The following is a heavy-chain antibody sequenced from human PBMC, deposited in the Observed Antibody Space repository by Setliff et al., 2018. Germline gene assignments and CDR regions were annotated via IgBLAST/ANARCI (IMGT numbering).Heavy chain of an antibody. D-gene: IGHD6-6*01. Sequence: PSETLSLTCTVSGDSISDASIMACIRQPPGKGLEFIGYIYYSGSTNYNPPLKSRVTISVDTSKNQFSLELTSVTAADAAVYYCARGRNIAARLFDSWGQGTRVTVSS. CDR3: ARGRNIAARLFDS. V-gene: IGHV4-59*12. CDR1: GDSISDAS. J-gene: IGHJ4*02. CDR2: IYYSGST.